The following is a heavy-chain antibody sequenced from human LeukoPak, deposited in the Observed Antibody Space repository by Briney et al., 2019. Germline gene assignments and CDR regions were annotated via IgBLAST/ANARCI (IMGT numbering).Heavy chain of an antibody. D-gene: IGHD3-22*01. J-gene: IGHJ4*02. Sequence: GRSLRLSCAASGFTFSSYGMHWVRQAPGKGLEWVAVISYDGSNKYYADSVKGRFTISRDNSKNTLYLQMNSLRAEDTAVYYCALTNYDSSGYLDYWGQGTLVTVSS. V-gene: IGHV3-30*03. CDR2: ISYDGSNK. CDR3: ALTNYDSSGYLDY. CDR1: GFTFSSYG.